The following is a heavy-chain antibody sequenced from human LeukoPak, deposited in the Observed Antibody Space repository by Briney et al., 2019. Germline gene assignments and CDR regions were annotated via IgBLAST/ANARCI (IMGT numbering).Heavy chain of an antibody. V-gene: IGHV1-46*01. D-gene: IGHD3-22*01. CDR1: GYTFTSYY. J-gene: IGHJ4*02. CDR3: ARVSHYYDSSGYPDY. CDR2: INPSGGST. Sequence: ASVKVSCKASGYTFTSYYMHWVRQAPGQGLEWMGIINPSGGSTSYAQKFQGRVTMTRDMSTSTVYMELSSLRSEDTAVYYCARVSHYYDSSGYPDYWGQGTLVTVSS.